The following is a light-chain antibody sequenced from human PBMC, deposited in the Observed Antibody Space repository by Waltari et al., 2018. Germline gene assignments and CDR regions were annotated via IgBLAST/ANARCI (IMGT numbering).Light chain of an antibody. J-gene: IGKJ4*01. CDR1: QSVSTH. CDR3: QQRSNWPLT. CDR2: DAS. V-gene: IGKV3-11*01. Sequence: EIVLTQSPATLSLTAGERPTLPCRASQSVSTHLACYQQKPVKGPRLLIYDASNRATGIPARFSGSGSETDFTLTISSLEPEDFAIYYCQQRSNWPLTFSGGTKVEIK.